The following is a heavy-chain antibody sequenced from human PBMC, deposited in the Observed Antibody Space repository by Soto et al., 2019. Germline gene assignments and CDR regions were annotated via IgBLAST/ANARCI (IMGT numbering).Heavy chain of an antibody. CDR2: ISGSGGST. CDR3: AKLPAAQSYFDF. D-gene: IGHD2-2*01. Sequence: EVQLLDSGGGLVQPGASLRLSCAASGFTFITYAMSWVRQAPGKGLEWVSIISGSGGSTYYPDSVKGRFTISRDNSKNTLYLQMNSLRADDTAVYYCAKLPAAQSYFDFWGQGTLVTVSS. J-gene: IGHJ4*02. V-gene: IGHV3-23*01. CDR1: GFTFITYA.